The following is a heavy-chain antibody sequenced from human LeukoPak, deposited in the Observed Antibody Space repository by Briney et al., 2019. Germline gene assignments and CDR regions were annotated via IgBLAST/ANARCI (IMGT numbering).Heavy chain of an antibody. CDR1: GFTFSRYW. CDR3: TTDPSSGYYFDY. V-gene: IGHV3-74*01. J-gene: IGHJ4*02. D-gene: IGHD3-22*01. Sequence: GGSLRLSCAASGFTFSRYWMHWVRQAPGKGLVWVSRINSDGSSTSYADSVKGRFTISRDNAKNTLYLQMNSLKTEDTAVYYCTTDPSSGYYFDYWGQGTLVTVSS. CDR2: INSDGSST.